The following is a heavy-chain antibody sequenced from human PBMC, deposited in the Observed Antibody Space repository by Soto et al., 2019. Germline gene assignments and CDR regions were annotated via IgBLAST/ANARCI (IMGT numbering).Heavy chain of an antibody. CDR3: ARGVAVAGPNYYYYYGMDV. V-gene: IGHV3-21*01. CDR2: ISSSSSYI. CDR1: GFTFSSYS. J-gene: IGHJ6*02. D-gene: IGHD6-19*01. Sequence: EVQLVESGGGLVKPGGSLRLSCAASGFTFSSYSMNWVRQAPGKGLEWVSSISSSSSYIYYADSVKGRFTISRDNAKNSLYLQMNSLRAEDTAVYYCARGVAVAGPNYYYYYGMDVWGQGTTVTVSS.